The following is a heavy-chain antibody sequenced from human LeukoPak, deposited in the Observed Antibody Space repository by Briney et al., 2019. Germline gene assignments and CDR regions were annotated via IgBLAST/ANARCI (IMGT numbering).Heavy chain of an antibody. Sequence: PGGSLRLSCAASGFTFSSYGMHWVRQAPGKGLEWVAVIWYDGSNKYYADSVKGRFTISRDNSKNTLYLQMNSLRAEDTAVYYCAKDGEDYGDYHFDYWGQGTLVTVSS. CDR1: GFTFSSYG. D-gene: IGHD4-17*01. CDR3: AKDGEDYGDYHFDY. J-gene: IGHJ4*02. V-gene: IGHV3-30*02. CDR2: IWYDGSNK.